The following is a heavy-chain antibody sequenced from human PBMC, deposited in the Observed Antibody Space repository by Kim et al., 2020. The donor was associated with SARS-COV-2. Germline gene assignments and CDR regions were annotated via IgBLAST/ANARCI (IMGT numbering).Heavy chain of an antibody. J-gene: IGHJ6*02. Sequence: SVKVSCKASGGTFSSYAISWVRQAPGQGLEWMGGIIPIFGTANYAQKFQGRVTITADESTSTAYMELSSLRSEDTAVYYCARPAILTRPHTPGYIGRYYYGMDVWGQGTTVTVSS. CDR3: ARPAILTRPHTPGYIGRYYYGMDV. V-gene: IGHV1-69*13. CDR1: GGTFSSYA. CDR2: IIPIFGTA. D-gene: IGHD2-2*02.